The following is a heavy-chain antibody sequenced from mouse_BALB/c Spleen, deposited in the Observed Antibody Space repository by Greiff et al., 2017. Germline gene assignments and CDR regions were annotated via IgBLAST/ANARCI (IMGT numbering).Heavy chain of an antibody. CDR1: GFNIKDYY. D-gene: IGHD2-1*01. Sequence: EVQLVESGAELVRPGALVKLSCKASGFNIKDYYMHWVKQRPEQGLEWIGWIDPENGNTIYDPKFQGKASITADTSSNIAYLQLSSLTSEDTAVYYCARDGNYGFAYWGQGTLVTVSA. CDR2: IDPENGNT. J-gene: IGHJ3*01. V-gene: IGHV14-1*02. CDR3: ARDGNYGFAY.